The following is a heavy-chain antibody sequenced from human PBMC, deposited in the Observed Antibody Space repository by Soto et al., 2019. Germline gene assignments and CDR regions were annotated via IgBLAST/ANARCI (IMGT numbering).Heavy chain of an antibody. J-gene: IGHJ5*02. V-gene: IGHV4-34*01. CDR2: INHSGST. Sequence: SETLSLTCAVGGGSLSGYCWSWIQKPPGKGLEWIGEINHSGSTNYNPSLKSRVTISVDTSKNQFSLKLSSVTAADTAVYYCARAYCTNGVCPGGWFDPWGQGTLVTVSS. D-gene: IGHD2-8*01. CDR1: GGSLSGYC. CDR3: ARAYCTNGVCPGGWFDP.